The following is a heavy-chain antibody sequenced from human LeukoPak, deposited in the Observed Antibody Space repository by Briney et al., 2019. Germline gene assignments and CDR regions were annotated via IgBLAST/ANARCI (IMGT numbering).Heavy chain of an antibody. CDR3: AKGYCSSTSCSTHFDY. D-gene: IGHD2-2*01. Sequence: GGSLRLSCAASGFTFDDYAMHWVRQAPGKGLEWVSGISWNSGSIGYADSEKGRFTISRDNAKNSLYLQMNSLRAEDMALYYCAKGYCSSTSCSTHFDYWGQGTLVTVSS. CDR2: ISWNSGSI. J-gene: IGHJ4*02. V-gene: IGHV3-9*03. CDR1: GFTFDDYA.